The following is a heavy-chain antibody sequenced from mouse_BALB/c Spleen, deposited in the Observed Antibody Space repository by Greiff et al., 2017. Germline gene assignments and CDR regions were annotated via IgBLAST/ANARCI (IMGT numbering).Heavy chain of an antibody. V-gene: IGHV1-4*02. CDR2: INPSSGYT. Sequence: QVQLKQSAAELARPGASVTMSCKASGYTFTSYTMHWVKQRPGQGLEWIGYINPSSGYTEYNQKFKDKTTLTADKSSSTAYMQLSSLTSEDSAVYDCARYRYGEHYWDYWGQGTTLTVSA. CDR3: ARYRYGEHYWDY. D-gene: IGHD2-14*01. J-gene: IGHJ2*01. CDR1: GYTFTSYT.